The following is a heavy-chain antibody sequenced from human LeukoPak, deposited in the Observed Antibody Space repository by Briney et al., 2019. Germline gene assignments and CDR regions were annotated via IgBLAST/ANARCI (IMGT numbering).Heavy chain of an antibody. CDR1: GFSISSHG. D-gene: IGHD4-17*01. CDR2: SGSGGST. Sequence: GGSLRLSCAASGFSISSHGMSWVRQAPGKGLVLVSVSGSGGSTFYANSVKGRFTVSRDNSKNTVYMQMNSLRADDAAVYYCVKGLHYGEADWGQGTRVTVSS. V-gene: IGHV3-23*01. J-gene: IGHJ4*02. CDR3: VKGLHYGEAD.